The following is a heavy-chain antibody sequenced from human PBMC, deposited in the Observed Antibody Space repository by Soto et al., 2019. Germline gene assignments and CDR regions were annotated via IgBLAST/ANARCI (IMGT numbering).Heavy chain of an antibody. V-gene: IGHV3-30*18. J-gene: IGHJ4*02. CDR2: ISYDGSNK. CDR3: AKGPDSSGWYWFDY. Sequence: VQLVESGGGVVQPGRSLRLSCAASGFTFSSYGMHWVRQAPGKGLEWVAVISYDGSNKYYADSVKGRFTISRDNSKNTLYLQMNSLRAEDTAVYYCAKGPDSSGWYWFDYWGQGTLVTVSS. CDR1: GFTFSSYG. D-gene: IGHD6-19*01.